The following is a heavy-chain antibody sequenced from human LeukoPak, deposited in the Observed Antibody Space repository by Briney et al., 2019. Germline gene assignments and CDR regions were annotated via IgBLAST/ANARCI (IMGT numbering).Heavy chain of an antibody. Sequence: TGGSLRLSCAASGFTFSGYDMQWVRQAPGKGLEWVSGISRSGPTYYRDSVKGRFTISRDNSKDTLYLQMNSLRAEDTAVYYCAKDRPNYYGSNGHYYKLNGDCWGQGTLVTVSS. V-gene: IGHV3-23*01. D-gene: IGHD3-22*01. CDR1: GFTFSGYD. J-gene: IGHJ4*02. CDR3: AKDRPNYYGSNGHYYKLNGDC. CDR2: ISRSGPT.